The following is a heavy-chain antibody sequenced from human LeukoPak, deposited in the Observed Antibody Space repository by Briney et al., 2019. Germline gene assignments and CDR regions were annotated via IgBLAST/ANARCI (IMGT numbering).Heavy chain of an antibody. CDR3: AKDPRFSSSQH. CDR2: ISGSGGST. J-gene: IGHJ1*01. V-gene: IGHV3-23*01. CDR1: GFTFNSYA. D-gene: IGHD6-13*01. Sequence: PGGSLRLSCAASGFTFNSYAMSWVRQAPGKGLEWVSVISGSGGSTNYADSVKGRFTISRDNSKNTLYLQMSSLRAEDTAVYHCAKDPRFSSSQHWGQGTLVTVSS.